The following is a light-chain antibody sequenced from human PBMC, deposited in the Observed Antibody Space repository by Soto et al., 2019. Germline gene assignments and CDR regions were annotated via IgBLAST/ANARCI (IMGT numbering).Light chain of an antibody. CDR3: PSYASNLSAYV. V-gene: IGLV1-40*01. Sequence: QSVLTQPPSVSGAPGQRVTISCTGRSSNIGAGYHVHWYQQLPGTAPKLLISDNNNRPSGVPDRFSGSKSGTSASLAITGLQAEDEADYYCPSYASNLSAYVFVTATNVTVL. J-gene: IGLJ1*01. CDR2: DNN. CDR1: SSNIGAGYH.